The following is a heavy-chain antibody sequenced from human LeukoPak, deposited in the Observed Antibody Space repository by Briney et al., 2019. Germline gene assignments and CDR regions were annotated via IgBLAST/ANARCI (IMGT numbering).Heavy chain of an antibody. CDR3: ARAFGVVILDY. J-gene: IGHJ4*02. D-gene: IGHD3-3*01. CDR1: GGSFSGYY. V-gene: IGHV4-34*01. Sequence: SETLSLTCAVYGGSFSGYYWSWIRQPPGKGLEWIGEINHSGSTNYDPSLKSRVTISVDTSKNQFSLKLSSVTAADTAVYYCARAFGVVILDYWGQGTLVTVSS. CDR2: INHSGST.